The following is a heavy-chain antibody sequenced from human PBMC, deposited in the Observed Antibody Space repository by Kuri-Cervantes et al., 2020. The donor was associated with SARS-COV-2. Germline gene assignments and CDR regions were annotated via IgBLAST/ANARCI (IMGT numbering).Heavy chain of an antibody. D-gene: IGHD1-26*01. CDR1: GYTLTELS. Sequence: ASVKVSCKVSGYTLTELSMHWVRQAPGKGLGWMGGFDPEDGETIYAQKFQGRVTMTEDTSTDTAYMELSSLRSEDTAVYYCATGPIRQHAIVGATTRLRYYYGMDVWGQGTTVTVSS. J-gene: IGHJ6*02. CDR2: FDPEDGET. V-gene: IGHV1-24*01. CDR3: ATGPIRQHAIVGATTRLRYYYGMDV.